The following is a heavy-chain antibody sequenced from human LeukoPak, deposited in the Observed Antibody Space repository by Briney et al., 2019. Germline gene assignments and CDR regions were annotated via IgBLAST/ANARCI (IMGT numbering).Heavy chain of an antibody. CDR3: AKQAYDSPRTDFDY. D-gene: IGHD3-22*01. J-gene: IGHJ4*02. CDR1: GFTFTSFY. CDR2: VSTSGGST. V-gene: IGHV3-23*01. Sequence: GGSLRLSCAASGFTFTSFYMSWVRQAPGKGLEWVSGVSTSGGSTYYADSVKGRFTISRDNSKNTLHLQMNSLRAEDTAIYYCAKQAYDSPRTDFDYWGQGTLVTVSS.